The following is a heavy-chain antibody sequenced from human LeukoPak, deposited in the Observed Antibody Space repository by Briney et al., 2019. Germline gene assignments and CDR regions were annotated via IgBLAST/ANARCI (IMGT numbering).Heavy chain of an antibody. D-gene: IGHD5-18*01. J-gene: IGHJ6*02. CDR1: GFTFSSYG. V-gene: IGHV3-30*18. Sequence: GGCLRLSCAASGFTFSSYGMHWVRQAPGKGLERVAVISYDGSNKYYADSVKGRFTISRDNSKNTLYLQMNSLRAEDTAVYYCAKPPQGYSYDITHYYYYGMDVWGQGTTVTVSS. CDR3: AKPPQGYSYDITHYYYYGMDV. CDR2: ISYDGSNK.